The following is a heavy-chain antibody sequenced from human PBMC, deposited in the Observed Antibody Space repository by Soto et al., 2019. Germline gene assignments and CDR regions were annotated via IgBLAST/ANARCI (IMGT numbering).Heavy chain of an antibody. CDR1: GFTFSSYW. CDR3: AREWGIVVVPVDAFDI. CDR2: INSDGSST. V-gene: IGHV3-74*01. Sequence: GSLRLSCAASGFTFSSYWMHWVRQAPGKGLVWVSRINSDGSSTSYADSVKGRFTISRDNAKNTLYLQMNSLRAEDTAVYYCAREWGIVVVPVDAFDIWGQGTMVTVSS. J-gene: IGHJ3*02. D-gene: IGHD2-2*01.